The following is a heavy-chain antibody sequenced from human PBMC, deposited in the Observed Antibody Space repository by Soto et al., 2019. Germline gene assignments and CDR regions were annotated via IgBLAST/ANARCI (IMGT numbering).Heavy chain of an antibody. CDR1: GYTFTSYA. D-gene: IGHD5-18*01. CDR3: ARGLNGYLHYFDH. CDR2: INAGNGNT. J-gene: IGHJ4*02. Sequence: QVQLVQSGAEVKKPGASVKVSCKASGYTFTSYAMHWVRQAPGQRLEWMGWINAGNGNTKYSQKFQGRVTITRDISASTAYMELSSLRSEDTAVYYCARGLNGYLHYFDHWGQGTLVTVSS. V-gene: IGHV1-3*01.